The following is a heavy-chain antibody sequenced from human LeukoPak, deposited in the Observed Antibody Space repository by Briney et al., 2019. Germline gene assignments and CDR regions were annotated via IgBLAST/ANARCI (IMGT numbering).Heavy chain of an antibody. CDR2: ITTSDGNT. CDR3: TRVSTTDDY. Sequence: GGSLRLSCAASGFTFSSYTMSWVRQAPGKGLEWVSTITTSDGNTYYADSVKGRFTVSRDNSKNTLFLQMNSLRAEDTAVYYCTRVSTTDDYWGQGTLVTVSS. J-gene: IGHJ4*02. D-gene: IGHD2/OR15-2a*01. V-gene: IGHV3-23*01. CDR1: GFTFSSYT.